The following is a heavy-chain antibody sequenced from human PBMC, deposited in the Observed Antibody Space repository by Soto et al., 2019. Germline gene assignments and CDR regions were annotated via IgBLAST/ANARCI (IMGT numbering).Heavy chain of an antibody. CDR2: ISTYNGNP. CDR3: ARGRTRALDY. V-gene: IGHV1-18*01. D-gene: IGHD1-7*01. J-gene: IGHJ4*02. Sequence: QIQLVQSGAEVKKPGASVKVSCKASGYIFTSQGISWVRQAPGKGLEWMGWISTYNGNPNYAQKLQGRVTMATNTSTTTAFLALRSLTSDVTVVFYCARGRTRALDYWGQGTPVIVSS. CDR1: GYIFTSQG.